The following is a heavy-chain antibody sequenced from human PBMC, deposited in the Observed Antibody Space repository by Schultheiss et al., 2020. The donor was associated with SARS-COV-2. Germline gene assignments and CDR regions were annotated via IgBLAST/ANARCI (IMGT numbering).Heavy chain of an antibody. Sequence: SQTLSLTCTVSGGSISSGGYYWSWIRQHPGKGLEWIGYIYHSGSTYYNPSLKSRVTISGDTSKSQFSLRLSSVTAADTAVYYCARHVDYYDSSGYYRIYYFDYWGQGTLVTVSS. V-gene: IGHV4-31*03. D-gene: IGHD3-22*01. CDR3: ARHVDYYDSSGYYRIYYFDY. CDR1: GGSISSGGYY. J-gene: IGHJ4*02. CDR2: IYHSGST.